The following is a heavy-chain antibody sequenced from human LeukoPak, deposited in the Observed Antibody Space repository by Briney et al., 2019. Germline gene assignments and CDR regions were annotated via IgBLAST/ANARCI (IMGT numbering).Heavy chain of an antibody. V-gene: IGHV3-74*01. Sequence: GGSLRLSCAASGNYWMHWVRQAPGKGLVWVSHVKSDGSWTSHADSVKGRFTISKDNAKNTVYLQMNNLRTEDTAVYYCVSFYETNWGRGTLVTVSS. J-gene: IGHJ4*02. CDR3: VSFYETN. D-gene: IGHD2-2*01. CDR1: GNYW. CDR2: VKSDGSWT.